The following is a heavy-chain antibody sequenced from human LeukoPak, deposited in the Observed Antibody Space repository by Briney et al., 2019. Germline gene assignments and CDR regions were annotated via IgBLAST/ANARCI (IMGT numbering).Heavy chain of an antibody. CDR2: IKQDGSEK. J-gene: IGHJ4*02. CDR3: ARASGSYQFDY. Sequence: GGSLRLSCAASGFTFTRYWMSWVRQAPGKGLEWVANIKQDGSEKYYADSVKGRFTISRDNAKNSLYLQMNSLRAEDTAVYYCARASGSYQFDYWGQGTLVTVSS. CDR1: GFTFTRYW. V-gene: IGHV3-7*01. D-gene: IGHD6-19*01.